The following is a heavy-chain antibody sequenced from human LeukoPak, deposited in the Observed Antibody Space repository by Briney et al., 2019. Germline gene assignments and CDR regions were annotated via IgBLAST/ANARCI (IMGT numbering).Heavy chain of an antibody. V-gene: IGHV3-23*01. D-gene: IGHD3-22*01. CDR2: ISGSGGST. CDR1: GFTFSSYA. CDR3: AKGQGYYDSSGYCDY. Sequence: HPGGSLRLSCAASGFTFSSYAMSWVRQAPGKGLEWVSAISGSGGSTYYADSVKGRFTISRDNSKNTLYLQMNSLRAEDTAVYYCAKGQGYYDSSGYCDYWGQGTLVTVSS. J-gene: IGHJ4*02.